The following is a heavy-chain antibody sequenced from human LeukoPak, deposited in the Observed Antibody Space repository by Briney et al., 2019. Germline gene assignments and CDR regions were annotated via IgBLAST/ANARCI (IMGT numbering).Heavy chain of an antibody. V-gene: IGHV3-21*01. CDR1: GFTFSSYS. Sequence: GGSLRLSCAASGFTFSSYSMNWVRQAPGKGLEWVSSISSSSSYIYYADSVKGRFTISRDNAKNSLYLQMNSLRAEDTAVYYCASIYCSSTSCYRSYWGQGTLVTVSS. J-gene: IGHJ4*02. CDR3: ASIYCSSTSCYRSY. D-gene: IGHD2-2*01. CDR2: ISSSSSYI.